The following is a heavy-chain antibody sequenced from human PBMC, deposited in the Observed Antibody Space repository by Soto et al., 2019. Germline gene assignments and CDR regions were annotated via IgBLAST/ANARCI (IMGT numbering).Heavy chain of an antibody. J-gene: IGHJ5*02. CDR3: ARVGPWVPYYYDSSPYTFENWFDP. CDR1: GGSISSYY. V-gene: IGHV4-38-2*02. CDR2: IYHGGST. D-gene: IGHD3-22*01. Sequence: SETLSLTCTVSGGSISSYYWGWLRQPPGKGLEWIGSIYHGGSTYYNPSLNSRVTLSIDMTNNHVSLILNSVTAADTAVYYCARVGPWVPYYYDSSPYTFENWFDPWGQGTLVTVSS.